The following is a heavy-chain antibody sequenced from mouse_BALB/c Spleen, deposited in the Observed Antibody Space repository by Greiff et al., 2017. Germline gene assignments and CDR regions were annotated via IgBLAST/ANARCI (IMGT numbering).Heavy chain of an antibody. Sequence: LQQPGSELVRPGASVKLSCKASGYTFTSYWMHWVKQRHGQGLEWIGNIYPGSGSTNYDEKFKSKGTLTVDTSSSTAYMHLSSLTSEDSAVYYCTRSGGKGGYFDVWGAGTTVTVSS. D-gene: IGHD1-3*01. CDR3: TRSGGKGGYFDV. CDR1: GYTFTSYW. CDR2: IYPGSGST. J-gene: IGHJ1*01. V-gene: IGHV1S22*01.